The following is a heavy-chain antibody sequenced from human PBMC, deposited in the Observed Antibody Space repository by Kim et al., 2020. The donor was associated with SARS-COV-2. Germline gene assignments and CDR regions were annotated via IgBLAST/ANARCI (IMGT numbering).Heavy chain of an antibody. CDR1: GGSISSSSYY. J-gene: IGHJ3*02. CDR3: ARHSFRHIVVGSAFDI. D-gene: IGHD2-21*01. Sequence: SETLSLTCTVSGGSISSSSYYWGWIRQPPGKGLEWIGSIYYSGSTYYNPSLKSRVTISVDTSKNQFSLKLSSVTAADTAVYYCARHSFRHIVVGSAFDIWGQGTMVTVSS. CDR2: IYYSGST. V-gene: IGHV4-39*07.